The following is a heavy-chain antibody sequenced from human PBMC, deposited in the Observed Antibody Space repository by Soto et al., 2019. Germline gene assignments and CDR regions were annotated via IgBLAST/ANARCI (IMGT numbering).Heavy chain of an antibody. V-gene: IGHV3-53*01. CDR1: EVTSTTNY. CDR3: ARDSHSTERFDS. D-gene: IGHD5-18*01. J-gene: IGHJ4*02. CDR2: XXSXGXT. Sequence: RVACGAAEVTSTTNYMNWFRQAPGKGLXWVSXXXSXGXTXYXXXXRGRFTISRDNAKNTLYLQMNSLGTEHTAVYYCARDSHSTERFDSWGQGTLVSVSS.